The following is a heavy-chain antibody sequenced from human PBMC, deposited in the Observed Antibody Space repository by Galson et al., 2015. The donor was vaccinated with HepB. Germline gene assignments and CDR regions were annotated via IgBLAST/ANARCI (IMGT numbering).Heavy chain of an antibody. J-gene: IGHJ3*02. CDR1: GFTFTEAW. V-gene: IGHV3-15*01. Sequence: SLRLSCAASGFTFTEAWMNWVRQAPGKGLEWVGRIKSKADSGTTDYGAPVKGRFTISRDDSIKTLYLQMNSLKFEDTGLYFCTTDLMGDNSGWYGSMNAFHIWGRGTMVTVSS. D-gene: IGHD6-19*01. CDR2: IKSKADSGTT. CDR3: TTDLMGDNSGWYGSMNAFHI.